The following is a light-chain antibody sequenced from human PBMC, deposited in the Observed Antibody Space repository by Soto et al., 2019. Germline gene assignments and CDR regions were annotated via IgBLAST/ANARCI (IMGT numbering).Light chain of an antibody. V-gene: IGKV3-20*01. CDR2: GAS. Sequence: EIVLTQSPGTLSLSPGERATFSCRASQSVSTSSLAWYQQKPGQAPRLLIYGASSRATGIPDRVSGSGSGEDFTLSISRLEPEDCAMYYCQQYGSSPYTFGQGTKLAIK. CDR3: QQYGSSPYT. CDR1: QSVSTSS. J-gene: IGKJ2*01.